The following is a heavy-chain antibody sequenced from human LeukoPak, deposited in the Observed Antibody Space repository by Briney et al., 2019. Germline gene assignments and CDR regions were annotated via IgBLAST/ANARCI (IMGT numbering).Heavy chain of an antibody. J-gene: IGHJ6*03. CDR1: GGTFSSYA. V-gene: IGHV1-69*05. Sequence: GSSVKVSCKASGGTFSSYAISWVRQAPGQGLGWMGRIIPIFGTANYAQKLQGRVTITTDESTSTAYMELSSLRSEDTAVYYCAREYSNWGANYYYYYMDVWGKGTTVTVSS. CDR3: AREYSNWGANYYYYYMDV. D-gene: IGHD4-11*01. CDR2: IIPIFGTA.